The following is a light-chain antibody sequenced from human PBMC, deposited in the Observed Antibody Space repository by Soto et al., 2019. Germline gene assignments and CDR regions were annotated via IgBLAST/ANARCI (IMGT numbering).Light chain of an antibody. V-gene: IGKV1-39*01. Sequence: DIQMPQSPSSLSASVEDRVIITCRASQSISNHLNWYQQKPGKAPKLLIFAASSLQSGVRSRFSGSRSGPDFTLTISSLQPEDFATYYCQQSYSSPPTFGQGTKVEIK. CDR1: QSISNH. CDR2: AAS. J-gene: IGKJ1*01. CDR3: QQSYSSPPT.